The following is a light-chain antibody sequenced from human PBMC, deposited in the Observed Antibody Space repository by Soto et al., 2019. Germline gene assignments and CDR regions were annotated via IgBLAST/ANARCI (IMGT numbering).Light chain of an antibody. J-gene: IGKJ1*01. CDR2: DAS. CDR1: QSISSW. CDR3: QQANSFSSWT. V-gene: IGKV1-5*01. Sequence: DIQMTQSPSTLSASVGDRVTITCRASQSISSWLAWYQQKPGKAPKLLIYDASSLESGVPSRFSGSGSGTDFTLTISSLQPEDFATYYCQQANSFSSWTFGQGTKVDI.